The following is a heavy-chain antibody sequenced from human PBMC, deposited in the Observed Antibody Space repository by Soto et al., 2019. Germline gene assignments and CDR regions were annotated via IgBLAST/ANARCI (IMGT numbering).Heavy chain of an antibody. CDR2: MNEDGGTT. Sequence: EVQLVESGGGLVRPGGSLRLSCAASGFTFSSYWMHWVRQAPGKGLVWVSRMNEDGGTTDYADSVKGRFTISSDNAKNTLNLQMNSLRVEDTAVYYCASDLAGRADVWGQGTTVTVSS. CDR3: ASDLAGRADV. J-gene: IGHJ6*02. CDR1: GFTFSSYW. V-gene: IGHV3-74*02.